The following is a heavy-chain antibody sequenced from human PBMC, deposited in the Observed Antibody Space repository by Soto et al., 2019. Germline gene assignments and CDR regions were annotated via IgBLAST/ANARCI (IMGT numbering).Heavy chain of an antibody. CDR3: ARVIAADIYDSEGSHSLVWYYDL. CDR2: IYPGDSET. D-gene: IGHD3-22*01. J-gene: IGHJ2*01. CDR1: GYNFTTYW. Sequence: DVQLVQSGAAVKKPGESVMISCKASGYNFTTYWIGWVRQMPGKGPEWMGIIYPGDSETRYRESFQGRVTISVDKSISTAYVQWSSLKSSDTAIYYCARVIAADIYDSEGSHSLVWYYDLWGRGTLVTVSS. V-gene: IGHV5-51*01.